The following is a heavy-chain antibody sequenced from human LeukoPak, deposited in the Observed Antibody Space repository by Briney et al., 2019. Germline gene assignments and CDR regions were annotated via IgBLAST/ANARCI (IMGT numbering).Heavy chain of an antibody. V-gene: IGHV1-24*01. CDR1: GYTLTELS. D-gene: IGHD2-15*01. J-gene: IGHJ4*02. CDR2: FYPEDGEK. CDR3: ATDPVGYCSANDCYSVDY. Sequence: GASVNVSCKVSGYTLTELSMHWVRQAPGKGLEWMGGFYPEDGEKVYAQKFQGRLTMTEDTSTDTAYMELSSLRSDDTAVYYCATDPVGYCSANDCYSVDYWGQGTLVTVSS.